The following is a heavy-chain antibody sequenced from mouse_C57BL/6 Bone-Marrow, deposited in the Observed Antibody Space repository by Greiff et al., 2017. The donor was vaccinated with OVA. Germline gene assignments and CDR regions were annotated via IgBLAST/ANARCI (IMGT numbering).Heavy chain of an antibody. D-gene: IGHD2-2*01. CDR2: FHPYNDDT. J-gene: IGHJ4*01. V-gene: IGHV1-47*01. Sequence: VKLMESGAELVKPGASVKMSCKASGYTFTTYPIEWMKQNHGKSLEWIGNFHPYNDDTKYNEKFKGKATLTVEKSSSTVYLELSRLTSDDSAVYYCARGGGYDGAMDYWGQGTSVTVSS. CDR3: ARGGGYDGAMDY. CDR1: GYTFTTYP.